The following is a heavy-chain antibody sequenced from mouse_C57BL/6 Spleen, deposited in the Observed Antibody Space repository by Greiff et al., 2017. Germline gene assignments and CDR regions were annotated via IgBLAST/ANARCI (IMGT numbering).Heavy chain of an antibody. J-gene: IGHJ2*01. D-gene: IGHD2-1*01. CDR1: GFNIKDYY. V-gene: IGHV14-2*01. CDR3: AGDDYGNSLFDY. Sequence: EVKLVESGAELVKPGASVKLSCTASGFNIKDYYMHWVQQRTEQGLEWIGRIDPEDGATKYAPKFQGMATITADTSSNTAYLQISSLTSEDTAVYYCAGDDYGNSLFDYWGQGTTLTVSS. CDR2: IDPEDGAT.